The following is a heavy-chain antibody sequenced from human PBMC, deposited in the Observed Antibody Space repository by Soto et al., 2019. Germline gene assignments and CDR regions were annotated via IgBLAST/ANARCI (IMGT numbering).Heavy chain of an antibody. CDR2: INPSGGST. CDR1: GYTFTSYY. J-gene: IGHJ4*02. V-gene: IGHV1-46*01. Sequence: ASVKVACKASGYTFTSYYMHWVRQTPGQGLEWMGIINPSGGSTSYAQKFQGRVTMTRDTSTSTVYMELSSLRSEDTAVYYCAREMNIAAAGISRIFDYWGQGTLVTVSS. D-gene: IGHD6-13*01. CDR3: AREMNIAAAGISRIFDY.